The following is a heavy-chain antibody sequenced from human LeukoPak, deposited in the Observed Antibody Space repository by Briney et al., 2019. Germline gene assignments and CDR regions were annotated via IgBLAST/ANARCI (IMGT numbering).Heavy chain of an antibody. Sequence: PSETLSLTCTVSGGSISSYYWSWIRQPPGKGLEWIGCFYDSGNTNYNPSLKSRVTVSVDTSKNQFSLKLTSVTAGDAAVYYCAGGRQWLAFDSWGQGTLVTVS. CDR1: GGSISSYY. CDR3: AGGRQWLAFDS. CDR2: FYDSGNT. J-gene: IGHJ4*02. V-gene: IGHV4-4*09. D-gene: IGHD6-19*01.